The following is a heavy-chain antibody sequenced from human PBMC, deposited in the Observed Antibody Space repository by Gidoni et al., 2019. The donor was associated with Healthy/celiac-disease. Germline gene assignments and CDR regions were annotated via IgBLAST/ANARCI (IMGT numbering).Heavy chain of an antibody. D-gene: IGHD3-22*01. Sequence: QITLKESGPTLVKPTQTLTLTCTFSGFSLSTSGMGVGWIRPPPGKALEWLALIYWNDVKIYSPSLKSRLTITKDTSKNQVVLTMTNMDPVDTATYYCAHSEDITMIASRPKYYYYYYGMDVWGQGTTVTVSS. CDR3: AHSEDITMIASRPKYYYYYYGMDV. J-gene: IGHJ6*02. V-gene: IGHV2-5*01. CDR1: GFSLSTSGMG. CDR2: IYWNDVK.